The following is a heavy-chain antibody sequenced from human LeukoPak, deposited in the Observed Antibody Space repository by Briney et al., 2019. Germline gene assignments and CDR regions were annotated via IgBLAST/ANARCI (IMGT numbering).Heavy chain of an antibody. Sequence: GGSLRLSCAASGFRFNTYWMSWVRQAPGKGLECLSYISGSGTDINYADSVRGRFTISRDNAKNLLYLQMNDLRVEDTAVYYCARPLMYYYGSETYFWFDPWGQGTLVTVSS. J-gene: IGHJ5*02. CDR3: ARPLMYYYGSETYFWFDP. D-gene: IGHD3-10*01. CDR1: GFRFNTYW. CDR2: ISGSGTDI. V-gene: IGHV3-21*05.